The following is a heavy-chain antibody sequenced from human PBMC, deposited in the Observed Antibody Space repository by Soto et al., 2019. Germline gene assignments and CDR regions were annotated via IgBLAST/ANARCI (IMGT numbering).Heavy chain of an antibody. V-gene: IGHV4-30-4*01. CDR1: GDSISSADYY. CDR3: ARDLWVDPELYYYGMDV. D-gene: IGHD1-7*01. Sequence: QVQLQESGPGLVRPSQTLSLTCTVSGDSISSADYYWSWIRQTPGKGLEWIGHIVYSGTTYYNPSLKSRVTISVDTSKNHFSLRLNSVTAADTAVYYGARDLWVDPELYYYGMDVWGQGTTVTVSS. CDR2: IVYSGTT. J-gene: IGHJ6*02.